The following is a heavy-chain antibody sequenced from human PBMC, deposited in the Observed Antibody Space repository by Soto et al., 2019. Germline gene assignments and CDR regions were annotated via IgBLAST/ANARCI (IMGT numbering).Heavy chain of an antibody. D-gene: IGHD3-10*01. CDR2: ISGSGGST. J-gene: IGHJ4*02. Sequence: GGSLRLSCAASGFTFSSYAMSWVRQAPGKGLEWVSAISGSGGSTYYADSVKGRFTISRDNSKNTLYLQMNSLRAEDTAVYYCAKVYSPFTMVWGVIITTYFDYWGQGTLVTVSS. V-gene: IGHV3-23*01. CDR1: GFTFSSYA. CDR3: AKVYSPFTMVWGVIITTYFDY.